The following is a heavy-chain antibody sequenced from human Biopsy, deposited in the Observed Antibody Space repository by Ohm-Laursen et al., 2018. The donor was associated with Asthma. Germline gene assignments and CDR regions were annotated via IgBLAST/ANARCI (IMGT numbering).Heavy chain of an antibody. V-gene: IGHV1-69*15. J-gene: IGHJ4*02. CDR3: ARGPEYVRSSGALDY. CDR1: GGTFRSNS. D-gene: IGHD2-2*01. CDR2: IIPIFGPT. Sequence: SSVKGSCKASGGTFRSNSINWVRQAPGQGLEWMGRIIPIFGPTNYAQKFQGRVTISADDSTSTAYMELSSLSSEDTALYYCARGPEYVRSSGALDYWGQGTLVTVSS.